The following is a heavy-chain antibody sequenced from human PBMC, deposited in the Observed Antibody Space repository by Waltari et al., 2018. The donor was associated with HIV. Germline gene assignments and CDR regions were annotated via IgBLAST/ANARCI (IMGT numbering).Heavy chain of an antibody. V-gene: IGHV3-74*01. CDR2: INIDGSRI. D-gene: IGHD3-10*01. J-gene: IGHJ4*02. CDR3: SRDTFGEYDY. CDR1: GFNDSSSW. Sequence: EVQLVQSGGGLIKPGGSLSLSCASSGFNDSSSWLHWVRQTPGKGLVVVSGINIDGSRIDYADSVRGRFTISRDSAKNTLSLQMNSLTEEDTAVYYCSRDTFGEYDYWGQGTLVTVSS.